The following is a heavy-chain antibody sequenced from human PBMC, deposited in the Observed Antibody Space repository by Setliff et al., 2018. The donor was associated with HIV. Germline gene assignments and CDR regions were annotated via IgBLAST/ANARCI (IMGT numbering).Heavy chain of an antibody. CDR1: GGTFSSYA. J-gene: IGHJ4*02. Sequence: SVKVSCKASGGTFSSYAISWVRQAPGQGLEWMGGIIPILGIANYAQKFQGRVTITADKSTSTAYMELSSLRSEDTAVYYCARERGRDGYNYYWGQGTLVTVSS. CDR2: IIPILGIA. CDR3: ARERGRDGYNYY. D-gene: IGHD5-12*01. V-gene: IGHV1-69*10.